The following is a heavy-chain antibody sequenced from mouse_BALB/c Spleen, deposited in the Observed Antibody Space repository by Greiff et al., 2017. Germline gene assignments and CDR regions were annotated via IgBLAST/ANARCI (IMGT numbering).Heavy chain of an antibody. CDR2: ISSGGSYT. J-gene: IGHJ4*01. D-gene: IGHD2-14*01. CDR3: ARHGNRYDAMDY. Sequence: EVQRVESGGDLVKPGGSLKLSCAASGFTFSSYGMSWVRQTPDKRLEWVATISSGGSYTYYPDSVKGRFTISRDNAKNTLYLQMSSLKSEDTAMFYCARHGNRYDAMDYWGQGTSVTVSS. CDR1: GFTFSSYG. V-gene: IGHV5-6*01.